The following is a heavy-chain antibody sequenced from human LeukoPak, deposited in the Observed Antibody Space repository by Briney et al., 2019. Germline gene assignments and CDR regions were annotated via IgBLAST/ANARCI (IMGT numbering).Heavy chain of an antibody. Sequence: ASVKVSCKASGYTFTSYYMHWVRQAPGQGLEWMGIINPSGGSTSYAQKFQGRVTMTRDMSTSTVYMELSSLRSEDTAVYYCARCSVVVTEGRHYYYYMDVWGKGTTVTVSS. CDR2: INPSGGST. D-gene: IGHD2-21*02. CDR1: GYTFTSYY. V-gene: IGHV1-46*01. CDR3: ARCSVVVTEGRHYYYYMDV. J-gene: IGHJ6*03.